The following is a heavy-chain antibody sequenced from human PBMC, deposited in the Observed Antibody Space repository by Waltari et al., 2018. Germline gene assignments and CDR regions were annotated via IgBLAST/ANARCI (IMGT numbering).Heavy chain of an antibody. J-gene: IGHJ4*02. CDR3: ARDGGSGSYPRFFDY. Sequence: QVQLVESGGGVVQPGRSLRLSCAASGFTFSSYAMHWVRQAPGKGREWVAVISYDGSNKYYADSVKGRFTISRDNSKNTLYLQMNSLRAEDTAVYYCARDGGSGSYPRFFDYWGQGTLVTVSS. V-gene: IGHV3-30*01. CDR1: GFTFSSYA. CDR2: ISYDGSNK. D-gene: IGHD1-26*01.